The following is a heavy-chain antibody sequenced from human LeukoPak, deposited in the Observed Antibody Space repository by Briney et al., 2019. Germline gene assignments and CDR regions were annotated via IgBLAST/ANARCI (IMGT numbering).Heavy chain of an antibody. CDR3: AKTRPLDSSSWSHGDY. D-gene: IGHD6-13*01. CDR2: INSDGSST. CDR1: GFTFSSYW. Sequence: GGSLRLSCAASGFTFSSYWMHWVRQAPGKGLVWVSRINSDGSSTSYADSVKGRFTISRDNAKNTLYLQMNSLRAEDTAVYYCAKTRPLDSSSWSHGDYWGQGTLVTVSS. V-gene: IGHV3-74*01. J-gene: IGHJ4*02.